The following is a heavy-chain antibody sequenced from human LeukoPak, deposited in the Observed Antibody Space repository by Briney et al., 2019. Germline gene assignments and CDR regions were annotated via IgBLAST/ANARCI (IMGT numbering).Heavy chain of an antibody. CDR3: AKVQSLWFGESEDYFDY. J-gene: IGHJ4*02. CDR2: ISGSGGST. V-gene: IGHV3-23*01. Sequence: GGSLRLSCAASGFTFSSYAMSWVRQAPGKGLEWVSAISGSGGSTYYADSVKGRFTISRDNSKNTLYLQMNSLRAEDTAVYYCAKVQSLWFGESEDYFDYWGQGTLVTVSS. CDR1: GFTFSSYA. D-gene: IGHD3-10*01.